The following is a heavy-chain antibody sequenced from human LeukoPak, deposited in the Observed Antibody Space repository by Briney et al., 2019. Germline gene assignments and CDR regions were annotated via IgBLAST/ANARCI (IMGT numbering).Heavy chain of an antibody. CDR3: SRFAASSPVYYFDY. J-gene: IGHJ4*02. CDR1: GGSISSSSYY. V-gene: IGHV4-39*01. Sequence: SETLSLTRTVSGGSISSSSYYWGWIRQPPGKGLEWIGTAYYDGSTYYNPPLKSRLTIFVDTSKNQFSLKLSSVTAADTAMYYCSRFAASSPVYYFDYWGQGTLVTVSS. D-gene: IGHD6-13*01. CDR2: AYYDGST.